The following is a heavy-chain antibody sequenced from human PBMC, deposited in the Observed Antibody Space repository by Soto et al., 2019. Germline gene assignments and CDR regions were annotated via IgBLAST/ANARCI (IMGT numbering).Heavy chain of an antibody. V-gene: IGHV1-3*01. CDR1: GYTFTSYA. CDR3: ARQGPSPYCSSTSCYPYYYYGMDV. Sequence: GASVKVSCKAPGYTFTSYAMHWVRQAPGQRLEWMGWIDAGNGNTKYSQKFQGRVTITRDTSASTAYMELSSLRSEDTAVYYCARQGPSPYCSSTSCYPYYYYGMDVWGQGTTVTVSS. J-gene: IGHJ6*02. CDR2: IDAGNGNT. D-gene: IGHD2-2*01.